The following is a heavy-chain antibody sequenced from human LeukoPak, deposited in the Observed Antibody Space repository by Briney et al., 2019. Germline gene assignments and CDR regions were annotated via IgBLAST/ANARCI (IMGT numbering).Heavy chain of an antibody. CDR2: INPNDDGRS. J-gene: IGHJ4*02. CDR1: GFTFSNYA. V-gene: IGHV3-23*01. D-gene: IGHD2-15*01. Sequence: GGSLRLSCQASGFTFSNYAMSWIRQAPGKGLEWVSSINPNDDGRSFFANFVEGRSTISRDDFRSAVYLQMNNLRAEDTAVYYCARSGVATCHYWGQGILVTVSS. CDR3: ARSGVATCHY.